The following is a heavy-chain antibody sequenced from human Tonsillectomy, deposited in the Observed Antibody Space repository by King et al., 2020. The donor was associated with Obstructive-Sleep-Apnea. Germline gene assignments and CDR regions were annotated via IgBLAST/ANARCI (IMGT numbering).Heavy chain of an antibody. J-gene: IGHJ4*02. V-gene: IGHV3-74*01. D-gene: IGHD4-17*01. CDR2: IYTDGRNT. CDR1: GFTFSNFW. CDR3: VRGSATVKY. Sequence: VQLVESGGALVQPGGSLRLSCAASGFTFSNFWMHWVRQAPGKGLVWVSRIYTDGRNTTYADSVKGRFTISRDNSKSTLYLQMNSLRPEDTAIYYCVRGSATVKYWGQGTLVTVSS.